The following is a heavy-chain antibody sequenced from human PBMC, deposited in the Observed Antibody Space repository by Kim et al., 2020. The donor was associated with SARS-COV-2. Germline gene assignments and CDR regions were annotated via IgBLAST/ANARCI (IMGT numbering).Heavy chain of an antibody. J-gene: IGHJ4*02. CDR2: ISDSGRNT. Sequence: GGSLRLSCAASGFTFGIYAMNWARQAPGKGLEWVSTISDSGRNTHYADSVKGRFTISRDNSMKTLYLQMNSLRAEDTAVYYCDTSDYWGQGTLGT. CDR3: DTSDY. V-gene: IGHV3-23*01. CDR1: GFTFGIYA.